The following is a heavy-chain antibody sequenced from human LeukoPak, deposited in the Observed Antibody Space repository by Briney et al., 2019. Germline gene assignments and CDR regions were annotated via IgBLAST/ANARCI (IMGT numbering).Heavy chain of an antibody. V-gene: IGHV4-34*01. CDR1: GGSFSGYY. Sequence: SETLSLTSAVYGGSFSGYYWSWIRQPPGKGLEWIGEINHSGSTNYNPSLKSRVTISVDTSKNQFSLKLSSVTAADTAVYYCARGRLGRFFDYWGQGTLVTVSS. J-gene: IGHJ4*02. D-gene: IGHD7-27*01. CDR3: ARGRLGRFFDY. CDR2: INHSGST.